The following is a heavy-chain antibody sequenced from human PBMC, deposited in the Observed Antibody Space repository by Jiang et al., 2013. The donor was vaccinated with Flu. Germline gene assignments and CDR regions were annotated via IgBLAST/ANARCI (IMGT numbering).Heavy chain of an antibody. D-gene: IGHD5-12*01. CDR2: NSGNT. Sequence: NSGNTGYAQKFQGRVTMTRNTSISTAYMELSSLRSEDTAVYYCARGLATTYPYYFDYWGQGTLVTVSS. CDR3: ARGLATTYPYYFDY. J-gene: IGHJ4*02. V-gene: IGHV1-8*01.